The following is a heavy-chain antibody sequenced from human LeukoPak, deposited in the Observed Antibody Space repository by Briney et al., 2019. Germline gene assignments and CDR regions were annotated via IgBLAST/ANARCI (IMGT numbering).Heavy chain of an antibody. V-gene: IGHV3-7*01. CDR2: IKRDGREK. CDR3: ARVCVSGWTECIVY. D-gene: IGHD6-19*01. Sequence: PGGSLRLSCAASGFTFSRHWMSWVRQAPGKGLEWVANIKRDGREKNYVDSVKGRFSISRDNVKNSLHLQMNSLRAEDTAVYYCARVCVSGWTECIVYWGQGTLVTVSS. J-gene: IGHJ4*02. CDR1: GFTFSRHW.